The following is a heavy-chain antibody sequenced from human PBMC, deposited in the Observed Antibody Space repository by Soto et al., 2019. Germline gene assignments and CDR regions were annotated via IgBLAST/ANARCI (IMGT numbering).Heavy chain of an antibody. D-gene: IGHD6-19*01. V-gene: IGHV3-21*01. CDR2: ISTSSTYI. CDR1: GFTFSTHS. J-gene: IGHJ6*02. Sequence: GSLRLSCAASGFTFSTHSMHWVRQAPGKGLEWVSSISTSSTYIDYADSVKGRFTISRDNAKNSLFLQMTSLRAEDTAVYFCAGEQWLAINYYYYGMDVWGQGTTVTVSS. CDR3: AGEQWLAINYYYYGMDV.